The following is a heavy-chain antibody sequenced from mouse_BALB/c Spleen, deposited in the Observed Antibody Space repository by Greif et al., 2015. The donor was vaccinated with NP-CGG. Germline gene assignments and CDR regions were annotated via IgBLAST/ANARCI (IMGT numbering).Heavy chain of an antibody. V-gene: IGHV5-6-4*01. CDR1: GFTFSSYT. CDR2: ISSGGSYT. J-gene: IGHJ2*01. CDR3: TRDVDGNYLDY. Sequence: DVKLVESGGGLVKPGGSLKLSCAASGFTFSSYTMSWVRQTPEKRLEWVATISSGGSYTYYPDSVKGRFTISRDNAKNTLYLQMSSLKSEDTAMYYCTRDVDGNYLDYWGQGTTLTVSS. D-gene: IGHD2-3*01.